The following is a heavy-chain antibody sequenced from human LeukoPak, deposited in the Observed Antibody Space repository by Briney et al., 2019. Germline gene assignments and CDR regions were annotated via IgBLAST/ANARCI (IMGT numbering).Heavy chain of an antibody. J-gene: IGHJ4*02. CDR1: GDSISTSAYY. CDR2: IYYDGNT. CDR3: ARRYYYGSGSPEY. V-gene: IGHV4-39*01. D-gene: IGHD3-10*01. Sequence: PEALSLTCAVSGDSISTSAYYWDWSRQPPGKGLEWIGNIYYDGNTRYNPSLKSRVTISVDRSKNQFSLKLSSVTAADTAVYYCARRYYYGSGSPEYWGQGSLVTVSS.